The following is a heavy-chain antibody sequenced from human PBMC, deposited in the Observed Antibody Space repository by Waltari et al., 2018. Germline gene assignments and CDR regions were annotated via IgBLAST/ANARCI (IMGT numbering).Heavy chain of an antibody. D-gene: IGHD3-22*01. V-gene: IGHV1-46*01. J-gene: IGHJ3*02. CDR3: ARIGDYYDSSGYPNHAFDI. CDR1: GYTFTSYY. Sequence: QVQLVQSGAEVKKPGASVKVSCKASGYTFTSYYMPLVRQAPGQGLEWMGIINPSGGSTSYAQKFQGRVTMTRDTSTSTVYMELSSLRSEDTAVYYCARIGDYYDSSGYPNHAFDIWGQGTMVTVSS. CDR2: INPSGGST.